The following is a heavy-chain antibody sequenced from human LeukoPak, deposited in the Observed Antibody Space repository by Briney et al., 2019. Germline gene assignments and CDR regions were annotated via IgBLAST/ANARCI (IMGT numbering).Heavy chain of an antibody. J-gene: IGHJ4*02. V-gene: IGHV3-21*01. CDR2: ISSSSSYI. CDR3: ARDYGGNRFDY. D-gene: IGHD4-23*01. Sequence: GGSLRLSCAASGFTFSDHYMNWVRQAPGKGLEWVSSISSSSSYIYYADSVKGRFTISRDNAKNSLYLQMNSLRAEDTAVYYCARDYGGNRFDYWGQGTLVTVSS. CDR1: GFTFSDHY.